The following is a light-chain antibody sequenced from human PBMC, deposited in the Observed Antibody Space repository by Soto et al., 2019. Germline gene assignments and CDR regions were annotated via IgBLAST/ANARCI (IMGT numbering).Light chain of an antibody. Sequence: QSALTQPASVSGSRGQSITISCTGTISDIGGYNYVCWYQQHPGKAPKLMIYEVSNRPSGVSDRFSGSKSGNTASLTISGLQAEDEADYYCSSYASSSTLVFGGGTKLTVL. CDR3: SSYASSSTLV. V-gene: IGLV2-14*01. CDR1: ISDIGGYNY. CDR2: EVS. J-gene: IGLJ2*01.